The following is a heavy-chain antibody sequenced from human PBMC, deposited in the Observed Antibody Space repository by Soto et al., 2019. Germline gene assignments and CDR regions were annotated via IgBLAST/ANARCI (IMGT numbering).Heavy chain of an antibody. Sequence: VASVKVSCKASGYPFTSYYIHCVRQAPGQGLEWMGLINPSGGTTASAQKFQGRVTMTRDTSTSTVYMELSSLRSEDTAVYFCARLSPRYYHYGMDVWGQGTTVTVSS. CDR1: GYPFTSYY. CDR2: INPSGGTT. V-gene: IGHV1-46*01. D-gene: IGHD3-16*02. CDR3: ARLSPRYYHYGMDV. J-gene: IGHJ6*02.